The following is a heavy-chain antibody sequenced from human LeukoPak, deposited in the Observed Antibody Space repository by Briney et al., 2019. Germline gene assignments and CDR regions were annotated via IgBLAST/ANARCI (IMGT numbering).Heavy chain of an antibody. J-gene: IGHJ6*02. V-gene: IGHV3-21*06. CDR3: ARDRDVPAIGMDV. CDR1: GFTFSSYT. CDR2: ISSSSSYI. Sequence: PGGSLRLSCAASGFTFSSYTMNWVRQAPGKGLEWVSSISSSSSYIYYADSVKGRFTISRDNPKNSLYLQMNSLRAEDTAVYYCARDRDVPAIGMDVWGQGTTVTVSS.